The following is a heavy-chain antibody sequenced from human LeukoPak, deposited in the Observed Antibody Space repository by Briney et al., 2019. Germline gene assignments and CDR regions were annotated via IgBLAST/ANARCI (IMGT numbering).Heavy chain of an antibody. D-gene: IGHD3-22*01. CDR2: INPNNGDT. CDR3: AREAAYYDLNGKGDDAFDL. V-gene: IGHV1-2*02. Sequence: ASVKVSCKASGGTFSSYAISWVRQAPGQGLEWMGWINPNNGDTNYAQKFQARVTTARDTSINTAYMEMISLKSDDTAVYYCAREAAYYDLNGKGDDAFDLWGQGTMVIVSS. CDR1: GGTFSSYA. J-gene: IGHJ3*01.